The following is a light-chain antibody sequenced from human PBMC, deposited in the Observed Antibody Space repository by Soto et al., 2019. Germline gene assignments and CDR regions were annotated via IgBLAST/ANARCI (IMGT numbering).Light chain of an antibody. CDR3: QHYGSSPPHT. J-gene: IGKJ2*01. Sequence: EIVLTQSPGTLSLSPGEGATLSCRASQSVANNYLAWYQQKPGQAPRLIISGASNRATGIPDRFSGSGSGTDFTLTISRLESEDFAVYYCQHYGSSPPHTFGQGTKLEIK. CDR1: QSVANNY. CDR2: GAS. V-gene: IGKV3-20*01.